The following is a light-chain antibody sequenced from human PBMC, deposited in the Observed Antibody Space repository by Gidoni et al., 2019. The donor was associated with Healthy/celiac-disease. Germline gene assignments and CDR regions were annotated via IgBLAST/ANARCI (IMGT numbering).Light chain of an antibody. CDR3: SSYAGSNNSDVV. J-gene: IGLJ2*01. V-gene: IGLV2-8*01. Sequence: QSALTQPPSASGSPGQSVTISCTGTSSDVGGYNYVSWYQQHPGKAPKLMIYEVSKRPSGVPDRFSGSKFGNTASLTVSGLQAEDEADYYCSSYAGSNNSDVVFGGGTKLTVL. CDR1: SSDVGGYNY. CDR2: EVS.